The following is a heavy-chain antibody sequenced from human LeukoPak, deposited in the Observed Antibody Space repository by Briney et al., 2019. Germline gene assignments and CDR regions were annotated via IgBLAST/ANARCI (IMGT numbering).Heavy chain of an antibody. Sequence: GGSLRLSCAASGFTFSSYEMNWVRQAPGKGLEWVSSISSSSSYIYYADSVKGRFTISRDNAKNSLYLQMNSLRAEDTAVYYCARDPGADDAFDIWGQGTMVTVSS. J-gene: IGHJ3*02. CDR1: GFTFSSYE. CDR2: ISSSSSYI. D-gene: IGHD3-10*01. CDR3: ARDPGADDAFDI. V-gene: IGHV3-21*01.